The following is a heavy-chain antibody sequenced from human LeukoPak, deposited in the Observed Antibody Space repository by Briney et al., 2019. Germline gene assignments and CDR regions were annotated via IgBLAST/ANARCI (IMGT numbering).Heavy chain of an antibody. CDR1: GGSISSSSYY. CDR2: IYYSGST. V-gene: IGHV4-39*07. Sequence: SETLSLTCTVSGGSISSSSYYWGWIRQPPGKGLEWIGSIYYSGSTYYNPSLKSRVTISVDTSKNQFSLKLSSVTAADTAVYYCASEGYDFWSGYYRDYMDVWGKGTTVTVSS. D-gene: IGHD3-3*01. J-gene: IGHJ6*03. CDR3: ASEGYDFWSGYYRDYMDV.